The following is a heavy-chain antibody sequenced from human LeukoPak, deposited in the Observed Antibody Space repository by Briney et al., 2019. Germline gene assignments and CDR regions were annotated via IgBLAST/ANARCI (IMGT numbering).Heavy chain of an antibody. D-gene: IGHD4/OR15-4a*01. CDR2: ISSSSSTI. V-gene: IGHV3-48*01. Sequence: GGSLRLSCAASGLTFSSYSMNWVRQAPGKGLEWVSYISSSSSTIYYADSVKGRFTISRDNAKNSLYLQMNSLRAEDTAVYYCVSSQVLLAYNWFDPWGQGTLVTVSS. J-gene: IGHJ5*02. CDR3: VSSQVLLAYNWFDP. CDR1: GLTFSSYS.